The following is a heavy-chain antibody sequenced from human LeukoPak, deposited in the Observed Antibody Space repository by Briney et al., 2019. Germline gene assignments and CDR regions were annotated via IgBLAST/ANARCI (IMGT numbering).Heavy chain of an antibody. Sequence: SETLSLTCAVSGGSISSSNWWSWVRQPPGKGLGWIGEIYHSGSTNYNPSLKSRVTISVDKSKNQFSLKLSSVTAADTAVYYCARGPDYGGNSNYFDYWGQGTLVTVSS. D-gene: IGHD4-23*01. CDR3: ARGPDYGGNSNYFDY. J-gene: IGHJ4*02. CDR1: GGSISSSNW. CDR2: IYHSGST. V-gene: IGHV4-4*02.